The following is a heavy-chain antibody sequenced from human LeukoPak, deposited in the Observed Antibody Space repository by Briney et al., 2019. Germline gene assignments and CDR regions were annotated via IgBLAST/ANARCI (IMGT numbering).Heavy chain of an antibody. CDR1: GFTFSSYE. J-gene: IGHJ5*02. V-gene: IGHV3-48*03. CDR3: ANMDAVAGNDH. Sequence: GGSPRLSCAASGFTFSSYEMNWARQAPGKGLEWVSYISSSGSTIYYADSVKGRFTISRDNAKNSLYLQMNSLRAEDTAVYYCANMDAVAGNDHWGQGTLVTVSS. CDR2: ISSSGSTI. D-gene: IGHD6-19*01.